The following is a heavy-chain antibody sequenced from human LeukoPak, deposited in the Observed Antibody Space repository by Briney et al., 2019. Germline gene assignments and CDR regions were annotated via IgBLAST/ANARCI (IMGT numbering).Heavy chain of an antibody. CDR3: AKLQWELLRGAFDI. J-gene: IGHJ3*02. V-gene: IGHV3-23*01. CDR1: GFTFSTYA. CDR2: ISGSGLST. Sequence: GGSLRLSCAASGFTFSTYAMNWVRQAPGKGLEWVSGISGSGLSTYYADSVKGRFTISRDNSKNTLFLQMNSLRAEDTAVYYCAKLQWELLRGAFDIWGQGTMVTVSS. D-gene: IGHD1-26*01.